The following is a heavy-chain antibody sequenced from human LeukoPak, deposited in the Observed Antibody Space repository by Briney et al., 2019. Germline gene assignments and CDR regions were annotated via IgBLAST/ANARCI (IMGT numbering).Heavy chain of an antibody. Sequence: GASAKVSRKASVHSLTTYAVSSGPDAPGPGLGWRGGFIPMYGTADYSQRCQRRGPITADESTNTAYMELSSLRSEDTAVDYCAGAQQQLGGNTYYNMDVWGNGTTVTVSS. CDR1: VHSLTTYA. J-gene: IGHJ6*03. D-gene: IGHD6-13*01. V-gene: IGHV1-69*13. CDR3: AGAQQQLGGNTYYNMDV. CDR2: FIPMYGTA.